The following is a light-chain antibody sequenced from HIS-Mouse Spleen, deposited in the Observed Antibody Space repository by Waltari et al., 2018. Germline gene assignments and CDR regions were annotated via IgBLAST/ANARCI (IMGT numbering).Light chain of an antibody. CDR1: ALPKQY. CDR2: KDS. CDR3: QAADSSGTYVV. Sequence: SYELTQPPSVSVSPGQTARITCSGDALPKQYAYWYQQKTGQAPVLVIYKDSERPAGIHERFSGSRSGKTVTLTISGVQAEDEADYYCQAADSSGTYVVFGGGTKLTVL. V-gene: IGLV3-25*03. J-gene: IGLJ2*01.